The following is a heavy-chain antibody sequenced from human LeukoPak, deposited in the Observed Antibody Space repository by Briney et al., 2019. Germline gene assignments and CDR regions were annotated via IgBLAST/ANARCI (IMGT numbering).Heavy chain of an antibody. J-gene: IGHJ4*02. CDR3: ARDRPGPLGGFDY. Sequence: ASVKVSCKTSGYTFTSYAMHWVRQAPGQRLEWMGWINAGNGNTKYSQKFQGRVTITRDTSASTAYMELSSLRSEDTAVYYCARDRPGPLGGFDYWGQGALVTVSS. D-gene: IGHD3-16*01. CDR1: GYTFTSYA. V-gene: IGHV1-3*01. CDR2: INAGNGNT.